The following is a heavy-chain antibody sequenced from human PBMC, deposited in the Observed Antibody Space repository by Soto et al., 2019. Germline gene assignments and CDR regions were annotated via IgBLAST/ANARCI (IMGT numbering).Heavy chain of an antibody. CDR1: GFNVMSYW. V-gene: IGHV3-7*01. D-gene: IGHD3-16*01. Sequence: PGGSLRLSCAVSGFNVMSYWMSWVRQAPGKGLEWVASVKEDGSELYYLHSVRGRFSMTRDSAGNALHLTMNYLSAEDTGVYFCERDIGFDYVNWGQGIPVTVSS. J-gene: IGHJ4*02. CDR2: VKEDGSEL. CDR3: ERDIGFDYVN.